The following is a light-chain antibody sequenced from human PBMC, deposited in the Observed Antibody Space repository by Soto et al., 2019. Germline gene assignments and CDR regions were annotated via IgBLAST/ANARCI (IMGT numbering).Light chain of an antibody. V-gene: IGLV1-44*01. J-gene: IGLJ2*01. CDR3: AAWDGSLNVVL. CDR1: SSNIGTNT. Sequence: QSVLPQPSSASGTPGQTVTISCSGTSSNIGTNTVNWYRQVPGTAPKLLIFNDNVRPSGVPGRFSGSRSGTSASLAISGLQSEDEADYYCAAWDGSLNVVLLGGGTKLTVL. CDR2: NDN.